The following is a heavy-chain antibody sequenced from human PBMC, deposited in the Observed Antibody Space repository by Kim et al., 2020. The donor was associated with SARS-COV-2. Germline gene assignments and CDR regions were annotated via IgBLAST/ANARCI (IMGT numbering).Heavy chain of an antibody. J-gene: IGHJ4*02. CDR2: IYYSGST. V-gene: IGHV4-39*01. CDR1: GGSISSLSYY. CDR3: AAAFAY. D-gene: IGHD6-13*01. Sequence: LETLSLNCTVSGGSISSLSYYWGWIRQPPGKGLEWIGNIYYSGSTYYNPSIKSRITISVDTSKNQFSLRLSSVTAADTAVYYCAAAFAYWGLGTLVTVSS.